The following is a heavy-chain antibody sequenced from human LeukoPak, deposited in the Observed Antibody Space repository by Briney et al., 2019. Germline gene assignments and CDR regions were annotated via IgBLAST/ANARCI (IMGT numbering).Heavy chain of an antibody. Sequence: ASVKVSCKASGYTFTSYGISWVRQAPGQGLEWMGWISAYNGNTNYAQKLQGRVTMTTDTSTSTANMELNRLRSDDTAVYFCARVRADSRGIYYYYYYMDVWGTGTTVTVSS. CDR1: GYTFTSYG. D-gene: IGHD3-22*01. CDR2: ISAYNGNT. J-gene: IGHJ6*03. CDR3: ARVRADSRGIYYYYYYMDV. V-gene: IGHV1-18*01.